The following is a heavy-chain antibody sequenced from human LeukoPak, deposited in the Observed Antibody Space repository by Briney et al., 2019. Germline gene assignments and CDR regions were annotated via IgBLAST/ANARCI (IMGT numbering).Heavy chain of an antibody. Sequence: GGSLRLSCAASGFIFSDYGMHWVRQAPGKGLEWVTLVRNDGSDIYYADSVKGRFTISRDNSKNTLYLQMNSLRPEDTAVYYCAKHYYGSGSQKYYFDCWGQGTLVTVSS. J-gene: IGHJ4*02. V-gene: IGHV3-30*02. D-gene: IGHD3-10*01. CDR1: GFIFSDYG. CDR3: AKHYYGSGSQKYYFDC. CDR2: VRNDGSDI.